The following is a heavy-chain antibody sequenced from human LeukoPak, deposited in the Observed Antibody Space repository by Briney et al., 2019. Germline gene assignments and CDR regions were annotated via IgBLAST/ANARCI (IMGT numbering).Heavy chain of an antibody. J-gene: IGHJ4*02. D-gene: IGHD3-9*01. Sequence: PSETLSLTCAVYGGSFSGYYWSWIRQPPGKGLEWIGEINHSGSTNYNPSLKSRVTISGDTSKNQFSLKLSSVTAADTAVYYCARGHRDYDILTGYYHNYWGQGTLVTVSS. CDR1: GGSFSGYY. CDR3: ARGHRDYDILTGYYHNY. CDR2: INHSGST. V-gene: IGHV4-34*01.